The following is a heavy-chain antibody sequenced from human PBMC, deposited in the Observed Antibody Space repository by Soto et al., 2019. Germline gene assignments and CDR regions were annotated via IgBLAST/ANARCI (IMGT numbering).Heavy chain of an antibody. Sequence: QVQLQESGPGLVELSGTLSLTCAVSGASISNTNWWSWVRQPPGKGLEWIGEIYHSGTTNCDPSLKSRVTISVDKSKNQFSLKLSSVTAADTAVYYCAIPGAGDFDYWGQGTLVTVSS. D-gene: IGHD6-13*01. V-gene: IGHV4-4*02. CDR1: GASISNTNW. CDR3: AIPGAGDFDY. J-gene: IGHJ4*02. CDR2: IYHSGTT.